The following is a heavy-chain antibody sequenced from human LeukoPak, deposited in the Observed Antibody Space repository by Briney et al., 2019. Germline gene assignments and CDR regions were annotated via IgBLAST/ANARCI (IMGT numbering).Heavy chain of an antibody. V-gene: IGHV1-69*05. J-gene: IGHJ4*02. CDR3: ARGFYGDYYNFDY. Sequence: SVKVSCKASGGTFSSYAISWVRQAPGQGLEWMGGIIPIFGTANYAQKFQGRVTITTDESTSTAYMELSSLRSEDTAVYYCARGFYGDYYNFDYWGQGTLVTVSS. D-gene: IGHD4-17*01. CDR1: GGTFSSYA. CDR2: IIPIFGTA.